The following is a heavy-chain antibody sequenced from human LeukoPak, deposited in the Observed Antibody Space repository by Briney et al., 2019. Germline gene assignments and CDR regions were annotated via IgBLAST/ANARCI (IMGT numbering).Heavy chain of an antibody. CDR2: ISGSGGST. J-gene: IGHJ4*02. CDR3: AKEGYRYGYAIDY. D-gene: IGHD5-18*01. CDR1: GFTFSTYA. V-gene: IGHV3-23*01. Sequence: PGGSLRLSCAASGFTFSTYAMSWVRQAPGKGLEWVSAISGSGGSTYYADSVKGRFTVSRDNSKNTLYLQMNSLRAEDTAVYYCAKEGYRYGYAIDYWGQGTLVTVSS.